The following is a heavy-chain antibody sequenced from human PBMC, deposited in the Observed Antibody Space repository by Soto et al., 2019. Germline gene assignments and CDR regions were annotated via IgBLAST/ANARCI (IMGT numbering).Heavy chain of an antibody. CDR2: INAGNGNT. J-gene: IGHJ6*02. V-gene: IGHV1-3*01. D-gene: IGHD3-22*01. CDR1: GYTFTSYA. CDR3: ARELITMIDDGMDV. Sequence: ASVKFSCKASGYTFTSYAMHWVRQAPGQRLEWMGWINAGNGNTKYSQKFQGRVTITRDTSASTAYMELSSLRSEDTAVYYCARELITMIDDGMDVWGQGTTVTVSS.